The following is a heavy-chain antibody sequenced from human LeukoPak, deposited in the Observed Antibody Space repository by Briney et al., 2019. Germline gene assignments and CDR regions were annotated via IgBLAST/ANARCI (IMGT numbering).Heavy chain of an antibody. CDR2: INAGNGHT. D-gene: IGHD6-19*01. Sequence: ASVKVSCKASGGTFSSYAISWVRQAPGQRLEWMGWINAGNGHTKYSQKFQGRVTITRDTSASTAYMELSSLRSEDTAVYYCARDPADGWYPDYWGQGTLVTVSS. CDR1: GGTFSSYA. J-gene: IGHJ4*02. CDR3: ARDPADGWYPDY. V-gene: IGHV1-3*01.